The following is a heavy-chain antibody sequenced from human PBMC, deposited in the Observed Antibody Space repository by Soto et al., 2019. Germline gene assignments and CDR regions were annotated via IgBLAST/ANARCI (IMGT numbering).Heavy chain of an antibody. D-gene: IGHD6-13*01. V-gene: IGHV3-64D*06. CDR3: VKDDSSSWYRHDAFDI. CDR2: ISSNGGST. CDR1: GFTFSSYA. Sequence: PRWSLRLCCSASGFTFSSYAMHWFRQAPGKGLEYVPAISSNGGSTYYADSVKGRFTISRDNSKNTLYLQMSSLRAEDTAVYYCVKDDSSSWYRHDAFDIWGQGTMVTVSS. J-gene: IGHJ3*02.